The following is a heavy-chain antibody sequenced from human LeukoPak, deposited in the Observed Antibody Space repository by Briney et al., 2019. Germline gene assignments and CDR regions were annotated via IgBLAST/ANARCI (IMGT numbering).Heavy chain of an antibody. V-gene: IGHV3-23*01. Sequence: GGSLRLSCAASGFTFSSYAMSWVRQAPGKGLEGVSAISGSGGSTYYADSVKGRFTISRDNSKNTLYLQMNSLRAEDTAVYYCAKESDGRYFDWQSGYSYGLGYYYGMDVWGQGTTVTVSS. D-gene: IGHD5-18*01. CDR1: GFTFSSYA. CDR2: ISGSGGST. J-gene: IGHJ6*02. CDR3: AKESDGRYFDWQSGYSYGLGYYYGMDV.